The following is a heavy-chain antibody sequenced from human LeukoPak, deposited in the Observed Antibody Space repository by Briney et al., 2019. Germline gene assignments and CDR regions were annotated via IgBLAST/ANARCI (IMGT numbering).Heavy chain of an antibody. D-gene: IGHD2-8*01. Sequence: TGGSLRLSCAASGFTFSSYWMHWVRQAPGKGLVWVSRINSDGTTTSYADSVEGRFTISRDNAKNTLYLEMTSLRAEDTAVFYCARVGMGSYYFDYWGQGTLVTVSS. J-gene: IGHJ4*02. CDR3: ARVGMGSYYFDY. CDR2: INSDGTTT. V-gene: IGHV3-74*01. CDR1: GFTFSSYW.